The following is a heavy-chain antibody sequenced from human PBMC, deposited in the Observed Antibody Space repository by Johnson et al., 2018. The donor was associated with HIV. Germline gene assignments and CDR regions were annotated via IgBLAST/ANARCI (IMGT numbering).Heavy chain of an antibody. J-gene: IGHJ3*01. CDR3: ASGYCSSTSCYGRKLLDDAFDL. CDR2: ISGSGGTI. CDR1: GFSFSDYY. Sequence: QVQLVESGGGLVKPGGSLRLSCTASGFSFSDYYMSWIRQAPGKGLEWVSYISGSGGTIYNADSVKGRFTISRDNAKNSLYLQMNSLRAEDTAVYYCASGYCSSTSCYGRKLLDDAFDLWGQGTMVTVSS. D-gene: IGHD2-2*03. V-gene: IGHV3-11*04.